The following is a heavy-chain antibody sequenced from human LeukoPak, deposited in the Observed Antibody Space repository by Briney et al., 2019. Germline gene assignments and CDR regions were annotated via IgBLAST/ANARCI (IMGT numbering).Heavy chain of an antibody. CDR2: VYYTEDSRST. CDR3: ARVGGFSGFY. V-gene: IGHV4-61*01. D-gene: IGHD5-12*01. CDR1: GGSISSGSYY. Sequence: SETLSLTCTVSGGSISSGSYYWSWIRQSPGMGLEWIGYVYYTEDSRSTNYSPSLKSRVTISLDTSKNQLSLILTSVVAADTAVYYCARVGGFSGFYWGQGALVTVSS. J-gene: IGHJ4*02.